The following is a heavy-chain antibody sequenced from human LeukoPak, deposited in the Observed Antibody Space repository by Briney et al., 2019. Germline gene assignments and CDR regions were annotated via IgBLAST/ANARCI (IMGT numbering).Heavy chain of an antibody. CDR3: TRGVGGYSGYYYGMDV. Sequence: PGGSLRLSCAASGFTFSSYDMHWVRQATGKGLEWVSAIGTAGDTYYPGSVKGRFTISRENAKNSLYLQMDSLRAGDTAVYYCTRGVGGYSGYYYGMDVWGQGTTVTVSS. CDR1: GFTFSSYD. J-gene: IGHJ6*02. CDR2: IGTAGDT. V-gene: IGHV3-13*01. D-gene: IGHD5-12*01.